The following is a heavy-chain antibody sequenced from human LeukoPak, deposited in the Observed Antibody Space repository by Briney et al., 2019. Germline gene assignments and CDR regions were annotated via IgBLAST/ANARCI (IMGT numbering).Heavy chain of an antibody. Sequence: GASVKVSCKASGYTFTSYDINWVRQATGQGLEWMGWMNPNSGNTGYAQKFQGRVTTTRNTSISTAYMELSSLRSEDTAVYYCARGVPAAIMGYWFDPWGQGTLVTVSS. CDR3: ARGVPAAIMGYWFDP. V-gene: IGHV1-8*01. D-gene: IGHD2-2*02. CDR2: MNPNSGNT. J-gene: IGHJ5*02. CDR1: GYTFTSYD.